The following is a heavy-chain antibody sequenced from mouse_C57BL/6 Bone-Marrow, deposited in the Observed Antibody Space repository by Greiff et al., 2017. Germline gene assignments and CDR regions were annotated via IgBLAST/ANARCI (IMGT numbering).Heavy chain of an antibody. D-gene: IGHD2-2*01. V-gene: IGHV5-9-1*02. Sequence: EVKLVESGEGLVKPGGSLKLSCAASGFTFSSYAMSWVRQTPEKRLEWVAYISSGGDYIYYADTVKGRFTISRDNARNTLYLQMSSLKSEDTAMYYCTSALYYGYDGYAMDYWGQGTSVTVSS. CDR1: GFTFSSYA. CDR2: ISSGGDYI. J-gene: IGHJ4*01. CDR3: TSALYYGYDGYAMDY.